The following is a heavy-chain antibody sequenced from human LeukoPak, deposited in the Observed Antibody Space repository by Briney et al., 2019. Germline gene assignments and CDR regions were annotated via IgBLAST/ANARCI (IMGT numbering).Heavy chain of an antibody. CDR2: ISAYNGNT. Sequence: GASVKVSCKASGYTFTSYGISWVRQAPGQGPEWMGWISAYNGNTNYAQKLQGRVTMTTDTSTSTAYMELRSLRSDDTAVYYCARVQRELLGYYYYYMDVWGKGTTVTVSS. CDR1: GYTFTSYG. D-gene: IGHD1-26*01. V-gene: IGHV1-18*01. J-gene: IGHJ6*03. CDR3: ARVQRELLGYYYYYMDV.